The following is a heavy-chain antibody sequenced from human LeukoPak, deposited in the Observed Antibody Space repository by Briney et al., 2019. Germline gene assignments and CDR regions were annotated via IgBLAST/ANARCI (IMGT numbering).Heavy chain of an antibody. D-gene: IGHD6-19*01. J-gene: IGHJ4*02. V-gene: IGHV3-74*01. CDR3: ARVSRTAVVY. Sequence: PGGSLRLSCAASGFTFSSYWMHWVRQAPGKGLVWVSSIDTDGSRGSYADSVKGRLTISRDSAKNTVYLQMNSLRAEDTAVYYCARVSRTAVVYWGQGTLVTVSS. CDR2: IDTDGSRG. CDR1: GFTFSSYW.